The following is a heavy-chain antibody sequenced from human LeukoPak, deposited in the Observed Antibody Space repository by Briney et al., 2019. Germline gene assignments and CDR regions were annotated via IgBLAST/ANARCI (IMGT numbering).Heavy chain of an antibody. CDR2: VNPYSGNT. D-gene: IGHD2-15*01. V-gene: IGHV1-8*01. CDR3: ARRPRYCSGGNCYDY. CDR1: GYTFSSCD. J-gene: IGHJ4*02. Sequence: ASLKVSCKASGYTFSSCDINWVRQAHGQGLVWMGWVNPYSGNTGHAQQFQGRVTLTMNTSISTVYMELSSLRSEDTAVYYCARRPRYCSGGNCYDYWGQGTLVTVSS.